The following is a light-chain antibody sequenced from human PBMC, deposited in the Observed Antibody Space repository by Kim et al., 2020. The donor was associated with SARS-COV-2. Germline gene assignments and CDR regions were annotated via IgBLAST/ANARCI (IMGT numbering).Light chain of an antibody. V-gene: IGKV1-33*01. CDR1: QGISNY. Sequence: LSASGGERITITCQGNQGISNYLNWYQKKPRKAPKLLNYDATNLETGVPSRFRGSGSGTDFTFTISSLQPEDIATYYCQQYDNLYTFGQGTKLEI. J-gene: IGKJ2*01. CDR3: QQYDNLYT. CDR2: DAT.